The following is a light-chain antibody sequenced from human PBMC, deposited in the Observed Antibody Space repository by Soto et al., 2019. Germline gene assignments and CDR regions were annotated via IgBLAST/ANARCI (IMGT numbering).Light chain of an antibody. V-gene: IGLV1-44*01. J-gene: IGLJ3*02. CDR1: SSNIGSNT. CDR2: RDN. Sequence: QSVLTQPPSASGTPGQRVTISCSGSSSNIGSNTVNWYQQFPGTGPKLLIDRDNQRPSGVPDRFSGSKSGTSASLAISGLQSEDEGDGYRATWEGSRNGVLFVRGTQLTVL. CDR3: ATWEGSRNGVL.